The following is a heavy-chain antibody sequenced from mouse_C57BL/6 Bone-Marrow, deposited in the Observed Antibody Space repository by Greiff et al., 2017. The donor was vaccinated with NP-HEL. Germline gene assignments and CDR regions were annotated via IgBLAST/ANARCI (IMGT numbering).Heavy chain of an antibody. Sequence: VQLQQSGPELVKPGASVKISCKASGYSSTGYYMNWVKQSPEKSLEWIGEINPSTGGTTYNQKFKAKATLTVDKSSSTAYMQLKSLTSEDSAVYYCARKAWGNSWFAYWGQGTLVTVSA. D-gene: IGHD2-1*01. CDR2: INPSTGGT. CDR3: ARKAWGNSWFAY. J-gene: IGHJ3*01. V-gene: IGHV1-42*01. CDR1: GYSSTGYY.